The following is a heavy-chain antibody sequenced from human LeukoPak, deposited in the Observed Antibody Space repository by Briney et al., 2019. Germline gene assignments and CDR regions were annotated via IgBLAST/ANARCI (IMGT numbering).Heavy chain of an antibody. CDR2: IKSKTDGGTT. J-gene: IGHJ4*02. Sequence: PGGSLRLSCAASGFTFSNAWMSWVRQAPGKGLEWVGRIKSKTDGGTTDYAAPVKGRFTISRDDSKNTLYLQMNRLKTEDTAVYYCARVVSGKFYVYYLDYWGQGTMVTVSS. CDR3: ARVVSGKFYVYYLDY. CDR1: GFTFSNAW. V-gene: IGHV3-15*01. D-gene: IGHD1-26*01.